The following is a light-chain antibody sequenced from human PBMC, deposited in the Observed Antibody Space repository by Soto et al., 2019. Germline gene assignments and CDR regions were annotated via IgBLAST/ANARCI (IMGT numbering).Light chain of an antibody. Sequence: QSALTQPASVSGSPGQSITISCTGTNSDIGSYNYVSWYQHHPGKAPTRVIYDVNNRPSGVSNRFSGSKSGNTASLTISGLQTEDEADYFCSSYTSTTTFYVFGTGTKVTVL. CDR1: NSDIGSYNY. CDR2: DVN. V-gene: IGLV2-14*01. CDR3: SSYTSTTTFYV. J-gene: IGLJ1*01.